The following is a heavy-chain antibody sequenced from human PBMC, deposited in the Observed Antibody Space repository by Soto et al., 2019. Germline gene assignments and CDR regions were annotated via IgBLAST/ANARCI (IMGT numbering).Heavy chain of an antibody. Sequence: ASVKVSCKASGYTFTSYYMHWVRQAPGQGLEWMGIINPSGGSTSYAQKFQGRVTMTRDTSTSTVYMELSSLRSEDTAVYYCARTDVGYFDLPQRGYYYGMDVWGQGTTVTVSS. CDR1: GYTFTSYY. CDR3: ARTDVGYFDLPQRGYYYGMDV. D-gene: IGHD3-9*01. J-gene: IGHJ6*02. V-gene: IGHV1-46*01. CDR2: INPSGGST.